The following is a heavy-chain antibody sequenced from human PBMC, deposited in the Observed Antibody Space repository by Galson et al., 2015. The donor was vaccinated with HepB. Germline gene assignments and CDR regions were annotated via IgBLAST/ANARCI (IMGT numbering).Heavy chain of an antibody. D-gene: IGHD4-17*01. Sequence: PALVKPTQTLTLTCTFSGFSLSTSGMCVSWIRQPPGKALEWLALIDWDDDKYYSTSLKTRLTISKDTSKNQVVLTMTNMDPVDTATYYCARMSMTTVTTDAFDIWGQGTMVTVSS. CDR3: ARMSMTTVTTDAFDI. V-gene: IGHV2-70*01. CDR1: GFSLSTSGMC. CDR2: IDWDDDK. J-gene: IGHJ3*02.